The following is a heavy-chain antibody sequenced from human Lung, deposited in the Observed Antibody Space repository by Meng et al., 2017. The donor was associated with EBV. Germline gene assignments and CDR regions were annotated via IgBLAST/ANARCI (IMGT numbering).Heavy chain of an antibody. Sequence: QVHLRQSGPGLGKPSQTLSLTLASSGDSVSSNSAAWNWIRQSPSRGLEWLGRTYYRSKYYNDYALSVKSRITINPDTSKNQFSLQLNSVTPEDTAIYYCARDWGDVRGGFDFWGQGTLVTVSS. CDR2: TYYRSKYYN. V-gene: IGHV6-1*01. D-gene: IGHD3-10*02. CDR3: ARDWGDVRGGFDF. J-gene: IGHJ4*02. CDR1: GDSVSSNSAA.